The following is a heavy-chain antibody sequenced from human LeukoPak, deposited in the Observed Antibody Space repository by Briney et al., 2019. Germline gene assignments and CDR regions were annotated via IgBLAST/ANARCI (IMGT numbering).Heavy chain of an antibody. CDR1: GFTFSSYW. Sequence: GGSLRLSCAASGFTFSSYWMHWVRHAPGRGLVWVSRINSDGSSTSYADSVKGRFTISRDNAKNTLYLQMNSLRAEDTAVYYCARALERLTFGYWGQGTLVTVSS. D-gene: IGHD1-1*01. J-gene: IGHJ4*02. CDR2: INSDGSST. CDR3: ARALERLTFGY. V-gene: IGHV3-74*01.